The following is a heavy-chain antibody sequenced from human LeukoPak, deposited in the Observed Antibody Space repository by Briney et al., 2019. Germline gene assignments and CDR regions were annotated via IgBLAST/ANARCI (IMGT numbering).Heavy chain of an antibody. J-gene: IGHJ4*02. CDR2: INPNSGGT. D-gene: IGHD1-26*01. CDR3: ACVVGATSEKSN. CDR1: GNTLTGNY. Sequence: ASVKVSYKGSGNTLTGNYLHWVRQAPGQGLEWMGWINPNSGGTNYAQKFQGRATMTRDTSIRTAYMELSGLRSDDTAVYYCACVVGATSEKSNWGQGTLVTVSS. V-gene: IGHV1-2*02.